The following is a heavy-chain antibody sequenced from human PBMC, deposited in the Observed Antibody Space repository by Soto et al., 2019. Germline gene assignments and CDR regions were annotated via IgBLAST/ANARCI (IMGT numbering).Heavy chain of an antibody. CDR1: GYSFTGYW. Sequence: PGESLKICCKGSGYSFTGYWISWVRQMPGKGREWMGRIDPSDSYTNYSPSFQDHVTISADKSISTAYLQWSSLKASDTAMYYCARQDDFWSGYYSYYYYGMDVWGQGTTVTVSS. V-gene: IGHV5-10-1*01. CDR3: ARQDDFWSGYYSYYYYGMDV. D-gene: IGHD3-3*01. J-gene: IGHJ6*02. CDR2: IDPSDSYT.